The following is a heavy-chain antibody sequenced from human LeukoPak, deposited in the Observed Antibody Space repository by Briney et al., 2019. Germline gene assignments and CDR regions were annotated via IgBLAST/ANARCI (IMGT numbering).Heavy chain of an antibody. CDR2: IWYDGSNK. CDR1: GFTFSSYV. CDR3: AKDGRDTAMAN. J-gene: IGHJ4*02. D-gene: IGHD5-18*01. Sequence: PGRSLRLSCAASGFTFSSYVMHWVRQAPGKGLEWVAVIWYDGSNKYYADSVKGRFTISRDNSKNTLYLQMNSLRAEDTAVYYCAKDGRDTAMANWGQGTLVTVSS. V-gene: IGHV3-33*06.